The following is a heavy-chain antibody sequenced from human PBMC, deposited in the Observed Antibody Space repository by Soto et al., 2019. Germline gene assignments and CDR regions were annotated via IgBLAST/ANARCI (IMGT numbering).Heavy chain of an antibody. J-gene: IGHJ5*02. V-gene: IGHV4-34*01. Sequence: SETLSLTCAVYGGSFSGYYWSWIRQPPGKGLEWIGEINHRGSTNYNPSLKSRVTISVDTSKNQFSLKPSSVTAADTAVYYCARDRNYDFWSGYYGLWFDPWGQGTLVTSPQ. CDR2: INHRGST. CDR3: ARDRNYDFWSGYYGLWFDP. D-gene: IGHD3-3*01. CDR1: GGSFSGYY.